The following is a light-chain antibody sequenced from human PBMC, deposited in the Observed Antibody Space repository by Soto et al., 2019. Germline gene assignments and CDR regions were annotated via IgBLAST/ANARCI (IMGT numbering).Light chain of an antibody. CDR3: CSYAGNYAYV. CDR2: DVS. J-gene: IGLJ1*01. CDR1: SSDVGNYNL. Sequence: QSVLTQPRSVSESPGQSVTISCTGTSSDVGNYNLVSWYQQCPGKAPKLLIYDVSKRPSGVPDRFSGSKSGSTASLTISGLQAEDEADYYCCSYAGNYAYVFGTGTKLTVL. V-gene: IGLV2-11*01.